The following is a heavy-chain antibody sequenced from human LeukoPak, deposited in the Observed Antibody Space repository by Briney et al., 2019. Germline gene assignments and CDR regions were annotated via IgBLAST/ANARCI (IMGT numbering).Heavy chain of an antibody. Sequence: GGSLRLSCAASGFTFSSYWMSWVRQAPGKGLEWVANIKQDGSEKYCVDSVKGRFTISRDNAKNSLYLQMNSLRAEDTAVYYCARGLTYDSSGYYPYYFDYWGRGTLVTVSS. V-gene: IGHV3-7*01. CDR2: IKQDGSEK. J-gene: IGHJ4*02. D-gene: IGHD3-22*01. CDR1: GFTFSSYW. CDR3: ARGLTYDSSGYYPYYFDY.